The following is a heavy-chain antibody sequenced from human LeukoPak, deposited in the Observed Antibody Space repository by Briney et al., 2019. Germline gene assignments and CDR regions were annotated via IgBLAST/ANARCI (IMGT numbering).Heavy chain of an antibody. CDR2: IIPIFGTA. Sequence: GASVTLSFTASGGTFTSYAISWVRQAPGQGPEWMGGIIPIFGTANYAQKFQGRVTITADESTSTAYMELSSLRSEDTAVYYCARHHGWELLDAFDIWGQGTMVTVSS. J-gene: IGHJ3*02. D-gene: IGHD1-26*01. V-gene: IGHV1-69*13. CDR1: GGTFTSYA. CDR3: ARHHGWELLDAFDI.